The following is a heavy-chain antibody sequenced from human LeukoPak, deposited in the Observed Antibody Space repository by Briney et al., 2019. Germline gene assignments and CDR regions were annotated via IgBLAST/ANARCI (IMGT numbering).Heavy chain of an antibody. CDR3: ARDLKWLGELSTRRFDY. D-gene: IGHD3-10*01. J-gene: IGHJ4*02. CDR2: ISAYNGNT. V-gene: IGHV1-18*01. Sequence: ASVKVSCKASGYTFTSYGISWVRQAPGQGLEWMGWISAYNGNTNYAQKLQGRVTMTTDTSTSTAYMELRSLRSDDTAVYYCARDLKWLGELSTRRFDYWGQGTLVTVSS. CDR1: GYTFTSYG.